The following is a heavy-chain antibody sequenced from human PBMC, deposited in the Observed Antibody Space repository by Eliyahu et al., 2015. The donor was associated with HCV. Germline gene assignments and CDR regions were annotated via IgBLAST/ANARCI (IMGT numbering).Heavy chain of an antibody. CDR2: IKSKTDGGTT. CDR1: GFTFSXAW. V-gene: IGHV3-15*01. D-gene: IGHD3-16*02. Sequence: EVQLVESGGGLVKPGGSLRLSCAASGFTFSXAWMSWVRQAPGKGLEWVGRIKSKTDGGTTDYAAPVKGRFTISRDDSKNTLYLQMNSLKTEDTAVYYCTTDQYDYVWGSYRSFLAFDIWGQGTMVTVSS. CDR3: TTDQYDYVWGSYRSFLAFDI. J-gene: IGHJ3*02.